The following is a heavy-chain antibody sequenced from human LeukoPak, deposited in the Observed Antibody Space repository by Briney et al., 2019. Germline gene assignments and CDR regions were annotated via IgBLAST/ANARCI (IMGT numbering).Heavy chain of an antibody. CDR3: ARDGMGYSDAFDI. D-gene: IGHD3-22*01. V-gene: IGHV3-7*01. Sequence: GGSLRLSCAASGFTFSSYWMSWVRQAPGMGLEWVANIKQDGSEKYYVDSVKGRFTISRDNAKNSLYLQMNSLRAEDTAVYYCARDGMGYSDAFDIWGQGTMVTVSS. CDR2: IKQDGSEK. J-gene: IGHJ3*02. CDR1: GFTFSSYW.